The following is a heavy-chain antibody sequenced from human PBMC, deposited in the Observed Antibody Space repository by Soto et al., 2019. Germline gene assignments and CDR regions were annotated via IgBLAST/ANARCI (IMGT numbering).Heavy chain of an antibody. J-gene: IGHJ4*02. D-gene: IGHD3-16*02. CDR2: IIPIFGTA. CDR3: ARVRGELSFGHFLFDY. CDR1: GGTFSRYA. V-gene: IGHV1-69*13. Sequence: SVKVSCKASGGTFSRYAISWVRQAPGQGLEWMGGIIPIFGTANYAQKFQGSVTITADESTSTAYMELSSLRSEDTAVYYCARVRGELSFGHFLFDYWGQGTLVTVSS.